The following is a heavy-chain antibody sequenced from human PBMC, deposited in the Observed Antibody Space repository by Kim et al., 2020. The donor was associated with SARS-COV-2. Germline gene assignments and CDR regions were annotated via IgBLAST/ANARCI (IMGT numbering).Heavy chain of an antibody. Sequence: GGSLRLSCAASGFTFSSYDMHWVRQATGKGLEWVSAIGTAGDTYYPGSVKGRFTISRENAKNSLYLQMNSLRAGDTAVYYCARGGGSGSGRGNYYGMDVWGQGTTVTVSS. CDR3: ARGGGSGSGRGNYYGMDV. CDR1: GFTFSSYD. D-gene: IGHD3-10*01. V-gene: IGHV3-13*01. CDR2: IGTAGDT. J-gene: IGHJ6*02.